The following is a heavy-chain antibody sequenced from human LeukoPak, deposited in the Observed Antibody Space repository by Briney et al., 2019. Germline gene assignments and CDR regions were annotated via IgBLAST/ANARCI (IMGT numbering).Heavy chain of an antibody. CDR1: GGSISSSIYY. Sequence: SETLSLTCTVSGGSISSSIYYWAWIRQPPGKGLEWIGSIYYTGSTYYNPSLKSRVTISVDTSKNQFSLNLSSVTAADTAVYYCARDHSTPNAGYMDVWGKGTTVTVSS. D-gene: IGHD2-15*01. J-gene: IGHJ6*03. CDR2: IYYTGST. V-gene: IGHV4-39*02. CDR3: ARDHSTPNAGYMDV.